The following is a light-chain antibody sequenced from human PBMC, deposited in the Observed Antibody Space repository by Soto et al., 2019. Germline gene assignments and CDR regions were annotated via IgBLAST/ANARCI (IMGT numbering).Light chain of an antibody. CDR2: DVS. Sequence: ALAQPRSVSGSPGQSVSISCTGTSSDVGRYSYVSWYQQHPGKAPKLMIYDVSERPSGVPDRFSGSKSGNTASLTISGRQAEDEADYYCSSYAGTYTGVFDTGTKVTVL. CDR1: SSDVGRYSY. CDR3: SSYAGTYTGV. V-gene: IGLV2-11*01. J-gene: IGLJ1*01.